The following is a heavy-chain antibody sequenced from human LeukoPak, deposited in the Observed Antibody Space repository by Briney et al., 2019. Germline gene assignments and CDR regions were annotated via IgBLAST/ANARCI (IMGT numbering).Heavy chain of an antibody. D-gene: IGHD5-12*01. Sequence: GGSLRLSCAASGFTVSSNYMSWVRQAPGKGLEWVSVIYSGGSTYYADSVKGRFTISRDNAKNTLYLQMNSLRAEDTAVYYCARLSGYYYYYGMDVWGKGTTVTVSS. CDR1: GFTVSSNY. V-gene: IGHV3-53*01. CDR2: IYSGGST. CDR3: ARLSGYYYYYGMDV. J-gene: IGHJ6*04.